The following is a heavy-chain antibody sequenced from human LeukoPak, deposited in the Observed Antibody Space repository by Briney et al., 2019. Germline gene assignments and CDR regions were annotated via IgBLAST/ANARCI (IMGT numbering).Heavy chain of an antibody. Sequence: GGSLRLSCAASGFTFSDYYMSWIRQAPGKGLEWVSYISSSGSTIYYADPVKDRFTISRDNAKNSLYLQMNSLRAEDTAVYYCARVPVRCSSTSCPHYYYYGMDVWGQGTTVTVSS. V-gene: IGHV3-11*01. CDR1: GFTFSDYY. CDR2: ISSSGSTI. D-gene: IGHD2-2*01. CDR3: ARVPVRCSSTSCPHYYYYGMDV. J-gene: IGHJ6*02.